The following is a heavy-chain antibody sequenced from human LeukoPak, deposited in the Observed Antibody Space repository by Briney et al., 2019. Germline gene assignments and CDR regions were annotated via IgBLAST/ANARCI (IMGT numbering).Heavy chain of an antibody. D-gene: IGHD6-13*01. J-gene: IGHJ4*02. Sequence: GASVKVSCKASGGTFSSYAISWVRQAPGQGLEWMGGTIPIFGTANYAQKFQGRVTITADESTSTAYMELSSLRSEDTAVYYCARSLSGSSSWTTVDYWGQGTLVTVSS. CDR1: GGTFSSYA. CDR3: ARSLSGSSSWTTVDY. CDR2: TIPIFGTA. V-gene: IGHV1-69*13.